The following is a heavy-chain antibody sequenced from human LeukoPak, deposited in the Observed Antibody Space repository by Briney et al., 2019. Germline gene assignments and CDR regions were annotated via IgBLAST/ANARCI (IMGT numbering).Heavy chain of an antibody. J-gene: IGHJ4*02. V-gene: IGHV5-51*01. CDR1: GYSLTSYW. CDR3: ARPRSGYDTFDY. D-gene: IGHD3-3*01. Sequence: GESLKISCKGSGYSLTSYWIGWVRQLPGKGLEWMGTIYPGDSDTRYSPSFQGQVTTSADKSISTAYPQWRSLKASDTAMYYCARPRSGYDTFDYWGQGTLVTVSS. CDR2: IYPGDSDT.